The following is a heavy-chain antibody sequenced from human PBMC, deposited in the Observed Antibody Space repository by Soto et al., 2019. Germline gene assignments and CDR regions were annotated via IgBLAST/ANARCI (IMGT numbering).Heavy chain of an antibody. V-gene: IGHV3-64D*08. CDR2: ISSNGGST. Sequence: GGSLRLSCSASGFTFSSYAMHWVRQAPGKGLEYVSAISSNGGSTYYADSVKGRFTISRDNSKNTLYLQMSSLRAEDTAVYYCVKEAIVVVPAATYYFDYWGQGTLVTVSS. J-gene: IGHJ4*02. CDR1: GFTFSSYA. D-gene: IGHD2-2*01. CDR3: VKEAIVVVPAATYYFDY.